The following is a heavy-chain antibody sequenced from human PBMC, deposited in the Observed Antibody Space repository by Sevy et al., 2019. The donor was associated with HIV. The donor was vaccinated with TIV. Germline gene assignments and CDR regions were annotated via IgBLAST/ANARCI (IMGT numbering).Heavy chain of an antibody. V-gene: IGHV3-49*03. Sequence: GGSLRLSCTASGFTFGDYAMSWFRQAPGKGLEWVGFIRSKAYGGTTEYAASVKGRFTISRDDSKSIAYLQMNSLKTEDTAVYYCTREIKYSSSXXXXXYWGQXTLVTVSS. D-gene: IGHD6-13*01. J-gene: IGHJ4*02. CDR3: TREIKYSSSXXXXXY. CDR1: GFTFGDYA. CDR2: IRSKAYGGTT.